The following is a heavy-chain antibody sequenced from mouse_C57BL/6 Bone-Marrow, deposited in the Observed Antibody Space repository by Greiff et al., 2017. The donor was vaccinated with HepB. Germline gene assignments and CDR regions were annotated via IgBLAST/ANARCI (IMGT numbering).Heavy chain of an antibody. CDR1: GYSITSGYY. V-gene: IGHV3-6*01. Sequence: DVQLQESGPGLVKPSQSLSLTCSVTGYSITSGYYWNWIRQFPGNKLEWMGYISYDGSNNYNPSLKNRISITRDTSKNQFFLKLNSVTTEDTATYYCASLLLLDFDVWGTGTTVTVSS. J-gene: IGHJ1*03. CDR3: ASLLLLDFDV. CDR2: ISYDGSN. D-gene: IGHD1-1*01.